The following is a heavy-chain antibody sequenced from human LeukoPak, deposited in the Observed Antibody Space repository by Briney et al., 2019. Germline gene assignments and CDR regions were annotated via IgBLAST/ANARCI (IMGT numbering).Heavy chain of an antibody. CDR1: GGSISSSSYY. D-gene: IGHD6-13*01. CDR2: INHSGST. CDR3: ARRVIEWYSSSWYPFDY. J-gene: IGHJ4*02. V-gene: IGHV4-39*07. Sequence: SETLSLTCTVSGGSISSSSYYWGWIRQPPGKGLEWIGEINHSGSTNYNPSLKSRVTISVDTSKNQFSLKLSSVTAADTAVYYCARRVIEWYSSSWYPFDYWGQGTLVTVSS.